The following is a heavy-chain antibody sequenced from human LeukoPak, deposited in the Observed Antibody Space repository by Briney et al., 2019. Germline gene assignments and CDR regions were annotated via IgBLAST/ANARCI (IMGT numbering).Heavy chain of an antibody. J-gene: IGHJ5*02. D-gene: IGHD6-13*01. CDR3: ARGVNIAAAGYNWFDP. Sequence: PGGSLRLSCAASGFTFSIYGMHWVRQAPGKGLEWVAVIWNDGSNKYYADSVKGRFTISRDNSKNTLYLQMNSLRAEDTAVYYCARGVNIAAAGYNWFDPWGQGTLVTVSS. V-gene: IGHV3-33*01. CDR2: IWNDGSNK. CDR1: GFTFSIYG.